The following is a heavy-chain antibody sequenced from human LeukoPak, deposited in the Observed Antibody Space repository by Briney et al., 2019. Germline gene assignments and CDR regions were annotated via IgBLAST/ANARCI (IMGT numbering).Heavy chain of an antibody. J-gene: IGHJ4*02. D-gene: IGHD3-10*01. CDR2: ISRRDDYT. V-gene: IGHV3-23*01. Sequence: PGGSLRLSCAASGFAFSSYAMSWVRQPPGKGLEWVSVISRRDDYTYYADSVKGRFTISRDNSKNTLYLQMNNLRAEDTAVYYCAIDYRTGSFHDFWGQGTLVTVSS. CDR1: GFAFSSYA. CDR3: AIDYRTGSFHDF.